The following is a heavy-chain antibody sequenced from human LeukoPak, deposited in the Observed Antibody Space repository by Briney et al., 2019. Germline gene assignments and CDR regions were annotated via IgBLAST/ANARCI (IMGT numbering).Heavy chain of an antibody. Sequence: PGGSLRLSCAASGFAFDDYGMSWVRQAPGKGLEWVSGIIWSGGSTGYADSVKGRFTISRDNAKNSLYLQMNSLRAEDTALYYCARDDYGSGSWNDYWGQGTLVTVSS. D-gene: IGHD3-10*01. CDR2: IIWSGGST. CDR1: GFAFDDYG. CDR3: ARDDYGSGSWNDY. V-gene: IGHV3-20*04. J-gene: IGHJ4*02.